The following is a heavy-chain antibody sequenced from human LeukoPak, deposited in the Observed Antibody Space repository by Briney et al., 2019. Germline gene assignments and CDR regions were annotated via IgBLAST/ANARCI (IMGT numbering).Heavy chain of an antibody. CDR2: ISSSSYI. D-gene: IGHD3-10*01. Sequence: KAGGSLRLSCAASGFTFSSYSMNWVRQAPGKGLEWVSSISSSSYIYYADSVKGRFTISRDNAKNSLYLQMNSLRAEDTAVYYCARDPLFRSDGSGSWGQGTLVTVSS. CDR1: GFTFSSYS. J-gene: IGHJ4*02. V-gene: IGHV3-21*01. CDR3: ARDPLFRSDGSGS.